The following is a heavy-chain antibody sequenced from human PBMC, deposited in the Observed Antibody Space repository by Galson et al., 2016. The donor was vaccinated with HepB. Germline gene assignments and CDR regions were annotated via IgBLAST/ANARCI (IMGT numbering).Heavy chain of an antibody. CDR3: VRSLGGATRIDY. Sequence: SLRLSCAASGFTFSSHWIHWVRQGPGKGLVWVSRINSDGSRTNYADSVKGRFTISRDNAKSSLYLQMDSLSAEDTALYYCVRSLGGATRIDYWGQGILVTVSS. J-gene: IGHJ4*02. D-gene: IGHD1-26*01. V-gene: IGHV3-74*01. CDR2: INSDGSRT. CDR1: GFTFSSHW.